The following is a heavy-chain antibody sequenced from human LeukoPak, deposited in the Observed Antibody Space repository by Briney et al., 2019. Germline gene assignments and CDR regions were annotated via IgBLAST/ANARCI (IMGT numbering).Heavy chain of an antibody. CDR2: ISSGSSFM. D-gene: IGHD6-13*01. J-gene: IGHJ4*02. Sequence: GGSLRLSCAASGFTFSSYSMNWVRQAPGKGLEWVSSISSGSSFMYYADSVKGRFTISRDNAKNSLYLQMNSLRAKDTALYYCAREAAAGTLSWDYWGQGTLVTVSS. CDR3: AREAAAGTLSWDY. V-gene: IGHV3-21*01. CDR1: GFTFSSYS.